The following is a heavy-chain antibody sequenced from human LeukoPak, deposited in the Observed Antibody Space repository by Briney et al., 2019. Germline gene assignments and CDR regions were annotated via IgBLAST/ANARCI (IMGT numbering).Heavy chain of an antibody. J-gene: IGHJ4*02. V-gene: IGHV1-18*01. CDR1: GYTFNSYD. CDR2: ISTHNGHT. D-gene: IGHD1-26*01. Sequence: GASVKVSCKASGYTFNSYDISWVRQAPGQGLEWMGWISTHNGHTNYAQKLQGRVTMTTDTSTTTAYMELRSLRSDDTAMYYCARDLRSGNYDFDYWGQGTLVTVSS. CDR3: ARDLRSGNYDFDY.